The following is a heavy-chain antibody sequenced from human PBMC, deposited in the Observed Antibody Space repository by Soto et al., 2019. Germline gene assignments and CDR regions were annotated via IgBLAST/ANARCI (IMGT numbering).Heavy chain of an antibody. CDR1: GGSFSGYY. CDR2: INHSGST. J-gene: IGHJ6*02. V-gene: IGHV4-34*01. CDR3: ARGRGVLRFLEWSTYGMDV. Sequence: SETLSLTCAVYGGSFSGYYWSWIRQPPGKGLEWIGEINHSGSTNYNPSLKSRVTISVDTSKNQFSLKLSSVTAADTAVYYCARGRGVLRFLEWSTYGMDVWGQGTTVTVSS. D-gene: IGHD3-3*01.